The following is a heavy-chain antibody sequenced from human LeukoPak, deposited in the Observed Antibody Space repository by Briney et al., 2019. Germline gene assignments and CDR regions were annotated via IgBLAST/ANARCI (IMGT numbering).Heavy chain of an antibody. CDR1: GYTFTNHY. J-gene: IGHJ4*02. Sequence: GASVRVSCKASGYTFTNHYIHWVRQAPGQGLEWMGRINPNSGGTNYAQKSQGRVTLTRDSSISTAYMELSRLRSDDTAVYYCARDSADRRVVVITLPFDYWGQGTVVTVSS. D-gene: IGHD2-21*01. V-gene: IGHV1-2*06. CDR2: INPNSGGT. CDR3: ARDSADRRVVVITLPFDY.